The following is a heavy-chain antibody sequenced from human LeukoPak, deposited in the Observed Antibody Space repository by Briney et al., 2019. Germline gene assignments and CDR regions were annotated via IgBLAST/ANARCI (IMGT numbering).Heavy chain of an antibody. Sequence: GESLKISCQGSGYTFTGYWVGWVRQMPGEGLEWMGIIHPSDSDTRYRSSFQGQVTITVDTDINTAFLQWSRLEASDTAMYYCARLGPCSSSSDYWGQGTLVTVSS. V-gene: IGHV5-51*01. D-gene: IGHD6-6*01. J-gene: IGHJ4*02. CDR2: IHPSDSDT. CDR3: ARLGPCSSSSDY. CDR1: GYTFTGYW.